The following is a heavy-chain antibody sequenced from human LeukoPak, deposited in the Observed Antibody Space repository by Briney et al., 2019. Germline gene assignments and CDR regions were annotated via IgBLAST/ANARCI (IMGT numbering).Heavy chain of an antibody. D-gene: IGHD3-10*01. CDR1: GGSISSSSYY. CDR2: IYYSGST. J-gene: IGHJ3*02. V-gene: IGHV4-39*07. CDR3: ARVAGSGSYYSDDDAFDI. Sequence: PSETLSLTCTVSGGSISSSSYYWGWIRQPPGKGLEWIGSIYYSGSTYYNPSLKSRVTISVDTSKNQFSLKLSSVTAADTAVYYCARVAGSGSYYSDDDAFDIWGQGTMVTVSS.